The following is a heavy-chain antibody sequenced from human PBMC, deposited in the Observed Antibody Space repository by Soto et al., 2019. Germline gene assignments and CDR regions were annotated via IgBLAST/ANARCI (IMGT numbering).Heavy chain of an antibody. CDR1: GYTFSSYT. J-gene: IGHJ4*02. D-gene: IGHD3-9*01. Sequence: GASVKVSCKASGYTFSSYTISWVRQAPGQGLEWMGWINAGNGNTKYSQKFQGRVTITRDTSASTAYMELSSLRSEDTAVYYCASSNLHLRYFDWLSDRFDYWGQGTLVTVSS. V-gene: IGHV1-3*01. CDR2: INAGNGNT. CDR3: ASSNLHLRYFDWLSDRFDY.